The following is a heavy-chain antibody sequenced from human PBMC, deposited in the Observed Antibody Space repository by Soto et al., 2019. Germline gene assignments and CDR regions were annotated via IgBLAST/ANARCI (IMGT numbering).Heavy chain of an antibody. CDR3: ARDPPTNVDYYGMDV. D-gene: IGHD1-1*01. V-gene: IGHV3-21*01. Sequence: GGSLRLSCAASGFTFSSYSMNWVRQAPGKGLEWVSSISSSSSYIYYADSVKGRFTISRDNAKNSLYLQMNSLRAEDTAVYYCARDPPTNVDYYGMDVWGQGTTVTSP. CDR1: GFTFSSYS. CDR2: ISSSSSYI. J-gene: IGHJ6*02.